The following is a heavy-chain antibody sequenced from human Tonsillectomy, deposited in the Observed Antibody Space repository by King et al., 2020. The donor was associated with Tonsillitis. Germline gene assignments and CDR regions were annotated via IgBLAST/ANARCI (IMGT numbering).Heavy chain of an antibody. Sequence: AQLVQSGAEVKKPGATVKISCKVSEYTFTFTDFYIHWVQQAPGRGLECMGLVDPEDDETIYAERFQGRVTITADTSTDTAYMELGSLRSEDTAIYYCATTYRLKAVPFDYWGQGTLVTVSS. D-gene: IGHD6-19*01. CDR2: VDPEDDET. J-gene: IGHJ4*02. V-gene: IGHV1-69-2*01. CDR3: ATTYRLKAVPFDY. CDR1: EYTFTFTDFY.